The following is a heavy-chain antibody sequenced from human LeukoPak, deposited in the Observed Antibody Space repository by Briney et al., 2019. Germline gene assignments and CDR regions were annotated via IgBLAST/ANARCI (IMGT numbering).Heavy chain of an antibody. CDR2: IKSKADGGTT. J-gene: IGHJ4*02. Sequence: WIRQPPGKGLEWVGRIKSKADGGTTDYAAPVKGRFTISRDDSKNTLYLQMNSLKTEDTAVYYCTTDQSVTIFGVVIDYWGQGTLVTVSS. V-gene: IGHV3-15*01. D-gene: IGHD3-3*01. CDR3: TTDQSVTIFGVVIDY.